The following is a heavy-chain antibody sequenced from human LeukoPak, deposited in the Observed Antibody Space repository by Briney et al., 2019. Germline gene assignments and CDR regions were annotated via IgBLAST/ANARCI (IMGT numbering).Heavy chain of an antibody. J-gene: IGHJ5*02. V-gene: IGHV1-8*01. CDR2: MNPNSGNT. Sequence: ASVKVSCKTSGYSENFYGITWVRQVAGQGLEWMGWMNPNSGNTGYAQKFQGRVTMTRNTSISTAYMELSSLRSEDTAVYYCARGRGQNWFDPWGQGTLVTVSS. CDR3: ARGRGQNWFDP. CDR1: GYSENFYG.